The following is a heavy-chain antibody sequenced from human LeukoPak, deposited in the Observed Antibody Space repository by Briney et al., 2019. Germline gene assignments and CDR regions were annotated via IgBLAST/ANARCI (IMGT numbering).Heavy chain of an antibody. J-gene: IGHJ4*02. D-gene: IGHD3-3*01. CDR2: IIPILGIA. CDR3: ARVAQRYYGDYFDY. CDR1: GGTFSSYA. Sequence: SVKVSCKASGGTFSSYAISWVRQAPGQGLEWMGMIIPILGIANYAQKFQGRVTITADKSTSTAYMELSSLRSEDTAVYYCARVAQRYYGDYFDYWGQGTLVTVSS. V-gene: IGHV1-69*04.